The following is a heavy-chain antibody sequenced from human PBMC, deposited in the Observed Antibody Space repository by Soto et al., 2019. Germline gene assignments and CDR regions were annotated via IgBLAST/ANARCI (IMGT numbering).Heavy chain of an antibody. D-gene: IGHD3-10*01. J-gene: IGHJ6*03. CDR1: GGPFSGYY. CDR2: INHSGST. CDR3: AILVRGVTLGYYYYYMDV. V-gene: IGHV4-34*01. Sequence: SETLSLTCDVYGGPFSGYYCTWIRQPPGKGLEWIGEINHSGSTNYNPSLKSRVTISVDTSKNQFSLKLSSVTAADTAVYYCAILVRGVTLGYYYYYMDVWGKGTTVTVSS.